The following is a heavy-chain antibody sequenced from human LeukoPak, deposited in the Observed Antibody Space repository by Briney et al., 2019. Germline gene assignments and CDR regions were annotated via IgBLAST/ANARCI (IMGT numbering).Heavy chain of an antibody. CDR2: IYSGGGT. CDR3: ARDLGRGSSY. CDR1: GSTVSSNY. D-gene: IGHD1-26*01. J-gene: IGHJ4*02. V-gene: IGHV3-66*01. Sequence: GGSLRLSCAASGSTVSSNYMSWVRQAPGKGLEWVSVIYSGGGTYYADSVKGRFTISRDSSKNTLFLQMNSLRAEDTAVYYCARDLGRGSSYWGQGTLVTVSS.